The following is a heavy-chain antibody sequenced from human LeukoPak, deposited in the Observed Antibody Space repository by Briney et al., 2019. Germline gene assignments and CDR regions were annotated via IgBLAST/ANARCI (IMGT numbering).Heavy chain of an antibody. CDR3: TRGSSGRRYS. V-gene: IGHV1-8*01. CDR2: MNPNSGNT. CDR1: GYTFTSCD. D-gene: IGHD6-19*01. J-gene: IGHJ4*02. Sequence: ASVKDSFKASGYTFTSCDINWVRQATGQGLEWMGWMNPNSGNTAYGQSFQGRITMTRDISIGTAYMELSNLTSEDTAIYYCTRGSSGRRYSWGQGTLVTVSA.